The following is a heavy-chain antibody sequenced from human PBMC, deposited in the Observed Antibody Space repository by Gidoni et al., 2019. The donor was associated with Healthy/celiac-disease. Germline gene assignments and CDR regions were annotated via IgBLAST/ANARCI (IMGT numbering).Heavy chain of an antibody. CDR1: GVTFSDYH. J-gene: IGHJ4*02. D-gene: IGHD2-15*01. Sequence: QEQLGESGGGLVKPGGYRRLSCAASGVTFSDYHMSGIRQAPGKGLEWISYISSSSSYTNYADSVKGRFTISRANAKNSLYLQMNSLRAEDTAVYYCAREKYCSGGSCYSGMFDYWGQGTLVTVSS. CDR2: ISSSSSYT. CDR3: AREKYCSGGSCYSGMFDY. V-gene: IGHV3-11*06.